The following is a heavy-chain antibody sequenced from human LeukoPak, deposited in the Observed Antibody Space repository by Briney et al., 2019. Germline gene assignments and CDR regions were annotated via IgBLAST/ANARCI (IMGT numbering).Heavy chain of an antibody. Sequence: ASVKVSCKASGYTFTSYGISRVRQAPGQGLEWMGWISAYNGNTNYAQKLQGRVTMTTDTSTSTAYMELRSLRSDDTAVYYCARDWGVVLDYGVWFDPWGQGTLVTVSS. CDR3: ARDWGVVLDYGVWFDP. D-gene: IGHD4-17*01. V-gene: IGHV1-18*01. CDR1: GYTFTSYG. J-gene: IGHJ5*02. CDR2: ISAYNGNT.